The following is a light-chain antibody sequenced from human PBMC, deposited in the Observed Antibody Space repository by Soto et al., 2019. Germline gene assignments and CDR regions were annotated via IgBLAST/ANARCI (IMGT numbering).Light chain of an antibody. CDR1: QTISSW. CDR3: QQYNSYPWT. J-gene: IGKJ1*01. CDR2: KAS. V-gene: IGKV1-5*03. Sequence: DIQMTQSPSTLSGSVGGRVTITCRASQTISSWLAWYQQKPGKAPKLLXYKASSLESGVPSRFSGSGSGTEFTLTISSLQPDDFETYYCQQYNSYPWTFGQGTKVDIK.